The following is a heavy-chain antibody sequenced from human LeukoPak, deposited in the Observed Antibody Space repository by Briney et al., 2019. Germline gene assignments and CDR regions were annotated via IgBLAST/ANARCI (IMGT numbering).Heavy chain of an antibody. CDR3: ARDRDIVVVPAAYNWFDP. CDR1: GFTFSSYS. V-gene: IGHV3-21*01. CDR2: ISSCSSYI. Sequence: GGSLRLSCAASGFTFSSYSMNWVRQAPGKGLEWVSSISSCSSYIYYADSVKGRFTISRDNAKNSLYLQMKSLRAEDTAVYYCARDRDIVVVPAAYNWFDPWGQGTLVTVSS. J-gene: IGHJ5*02. D-gene: IGHD2-2*01.